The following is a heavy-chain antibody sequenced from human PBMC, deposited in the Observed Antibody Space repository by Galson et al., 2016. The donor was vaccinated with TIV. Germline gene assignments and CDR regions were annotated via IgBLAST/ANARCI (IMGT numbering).Heavy chain of an antibody. CDR1: GFSFSTYG. Sequence: PRLSCAESGFSFSTYGMHWVRQAPGKGLEWLAAIWYDGSHTYYGDSVKGRFTISRGNSKNTLYLQMNSLRAEDTAVYYCASGSNYGDFGGPEFDYWGRGTLVTVSS. J-gene: IGHJ4*02. D-gene: IGHD4-17*01. CDR2: IWYDGSHT. V-gene: IGHV3-33*01. CDR3: ASGSNYGDFGGPEFDY.